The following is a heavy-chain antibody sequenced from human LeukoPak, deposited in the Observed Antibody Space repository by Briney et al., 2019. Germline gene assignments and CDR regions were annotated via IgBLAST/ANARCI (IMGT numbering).Heavy chain of an antibody. V-gene: IGHV4-34*01. J-gene: IGHJ4*02. CDR1: GGSFSGYY. Sequence: PSETLSLTCAVYGGSFSGYYWSWIRQPPGKGLEWIGEINHSGSTNYNPSLKSRVTISVDTSKNQFSLKLSSVTAADTAVYYCARGRYCSSTSCYKRVFDYWDQGTLVTVSS. CDR2: INHSGST. CDR3: ARGRYCSSTSCYKRVFDY. D-gene: IGHD2-2*01.